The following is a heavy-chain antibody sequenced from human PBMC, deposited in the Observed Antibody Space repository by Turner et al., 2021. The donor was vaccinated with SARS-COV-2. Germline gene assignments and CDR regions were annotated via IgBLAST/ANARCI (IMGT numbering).Heavy chain of an antibody. D-gene: IGHD4-17*01. CDR3: AKGEGDYISH. CDR2: ISYDGSNK. J-gene: IGHJ4*02. CDR1: GFTFSSYG. Sequence: QVQLLVSGGGVVQPGRSLRLSCAASGFTFSSYGMHWVRQAPGKGLEWVSVISYDGSNKYYADSVKGRFTISRDNSKNTLYLQMNSLRAEDTAVYYCAKGEGDYISHWGQGTLVTVSS. V-gene: IGHV3-30*18.